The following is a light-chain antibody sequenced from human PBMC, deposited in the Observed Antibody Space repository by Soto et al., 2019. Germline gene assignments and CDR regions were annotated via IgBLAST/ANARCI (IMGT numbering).Light chain of an antibody. CDR3: QQYGSSQP. CDR2: GAS. V-gene: IGKV3-20*01. J-gene: IGKJ1*01. Sequence: EIVLTQSPGTLSLSPGERATLSCRASQSVSSSYLAWYQQKPGQAPRLLIYGASSSATGIPDRFSGSGSGTDFTLTISRLEPEDFAVYYCQQYGSSQPFGQGTKVEIK. CDR1: QSVSSSY.